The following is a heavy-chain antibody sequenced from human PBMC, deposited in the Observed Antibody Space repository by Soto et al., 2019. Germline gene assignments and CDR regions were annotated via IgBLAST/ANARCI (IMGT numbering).Heavy chain of an antibody. J-gene: IGHJ4*02. V-gene: IGHV3-23*01. Sequence: EVQLLESGGGLVQPGGSLRLSCAASGFTFSNYGMNWIRLAPGEGLEWVSTVSPAGSTFYADSVRGRFTISRDNSKSTVDLQMNGLRVDDTAIYYCVRSWAYWGRGTVVTVS. CDR2: VSPAGST. CDR3: VRSWAY. D-gene: IGHD6-13*01. CDR1: GFTFSNYG.